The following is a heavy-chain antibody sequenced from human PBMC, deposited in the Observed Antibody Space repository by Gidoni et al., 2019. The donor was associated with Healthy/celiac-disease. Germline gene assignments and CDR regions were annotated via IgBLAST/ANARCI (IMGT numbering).Heavy chain of an antibody. J-gene: IGHJ4*02. CDR3: TRDRGKGWLHSYFDY. V-gene: IGHV3-49*05. CDR2: IRSKAYGGTT. CDR1: GFTFGDYA. Sequence: EVQLVESGGGLVKPGRSLRLSCTASGFTFGDYAMSWFRQAPGKGLEWVGFIRSKAYGGTTEYAASVKGRFTISRDDSKSIAYLQMNSLKTEDTAVYYCTRDRGKGWLHSYFDYWGQGTLVTVSS. D-gene: IGHD5-12*01.